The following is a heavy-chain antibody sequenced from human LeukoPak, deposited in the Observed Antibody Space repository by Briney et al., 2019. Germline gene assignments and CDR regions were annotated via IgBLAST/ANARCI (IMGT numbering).Heavy chain of an antibody. D-gene: IGHD1/OR15-1a*01. J-gene: IGHJ4*02. Sequence: PGGSLRLSCKASRLTFSPITMATDYQVPGGGLEWVSAIARDDYTVYPDPLKGRFTISRDNSRSTLYLHLNTLRAEVTPFYGVKQPDRGADVGDDFDHWGQGTLVTVSS. V-gene: IGHV3-23*01. CDR2: IARDDYT. CDR3: KQPDRGADVGDDFDH. CDR1: RLTFSPIT.